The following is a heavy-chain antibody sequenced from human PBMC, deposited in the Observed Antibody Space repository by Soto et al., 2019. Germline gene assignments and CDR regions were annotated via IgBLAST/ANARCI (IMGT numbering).Heavy chain of an antibody. J-gene: IGHJ6*02. CDR2: IMPGFSIA. CDR1: GGTFSRYS. CDR3: AREDRDRETGLVPAAIDGMDV. V-gene: IGHV1-69*08. Sequence: QVQLVQSGAEEMKAGSSVKVSCKASGGTFSRYSFTWVRQAPGHGLGWMGRIMPGFSIASYAQKFQDRVSSTADESTSTALMELSSLKSEDTAVYYCAREDRDRETGLVPAAIDGMDVWGQGTTVTVSS. D-gene: IGHD2-2*01.